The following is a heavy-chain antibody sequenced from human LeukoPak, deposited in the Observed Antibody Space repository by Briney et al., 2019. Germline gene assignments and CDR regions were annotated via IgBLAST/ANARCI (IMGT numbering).Heavy chain of an antibody. D-gene: IGHD1-26*01. V-gene: IGHV1-69*08. CDR1: GGTFRSHI. CDR3: TRVNLRGSQYNWFDP. Sequence: SVKVSCKTSGGTFRSHIFSWVRQAPGQGLEWMGRITPIINSAKYAQKFRDRLTITADTSTGTAYMELSGLTSEDTALYYCTRVNLRGSQYNWFDPWGQGTLVTVSS. J-gene: IGHJ5*02. CDR2: ITPIINSA.